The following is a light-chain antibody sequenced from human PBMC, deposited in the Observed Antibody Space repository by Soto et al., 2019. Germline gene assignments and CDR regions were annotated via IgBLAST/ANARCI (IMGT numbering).Light chain of an antibody. J-gene: IGKJ1*01. CDR1: QSISSW. V-gene: IGKV1-5*01. Sequence: DIQMTQSPSTLSASVGDRVTITCRASQSISSWLAWYQQKPGKAPKLLIYDASSLESGVPSRFSRSGSGTEFTLTISSLQPDDFATYYCLQYNSYSRTFGQGTKV. CDR2: DAS. CDR3: LQYNSYSRT.